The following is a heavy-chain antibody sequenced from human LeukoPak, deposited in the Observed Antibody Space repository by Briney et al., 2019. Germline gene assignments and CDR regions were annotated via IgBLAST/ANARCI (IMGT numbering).Heavy chain of an antibody. V-gene: IGHV1-69*04. CDR1: GGSFSSYA. J-gene: IGHJ4*02. CDR3: ARVLY. CDR2: IIPSIGSD. Sequence: GASVKVSCKASGGSFSSYAISWVRQAPGQGLEWMGRIIPSIGSDNYAQKFQGRVTITADKSTSTAYMELSSLTSEDTAVYYCARVLYWGQGTLVTVSS.